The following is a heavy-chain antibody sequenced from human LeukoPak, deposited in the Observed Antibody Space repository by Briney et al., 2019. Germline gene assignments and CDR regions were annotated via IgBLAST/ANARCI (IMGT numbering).Heavy chain of an antibody. D-gene: IGHD2-2*01. J-gene: IGHJ6*03. V-gene: IGHV1-18*01. CDR1: GYTFTSYG. Sequence: ASVKVSCKASGYTFTSYGISWVRQAPGQGLEWMGWISAYNGNTNYAQRLQDRVIMTTDTSTSTAYMEVRSLRSDDTAVYYCARVVVPAATYYYYYYMDVWGKGTTVTVSS. CDR2: ISAYNGNT. CDR3: ARVVVPAATYYYYYYMDV.